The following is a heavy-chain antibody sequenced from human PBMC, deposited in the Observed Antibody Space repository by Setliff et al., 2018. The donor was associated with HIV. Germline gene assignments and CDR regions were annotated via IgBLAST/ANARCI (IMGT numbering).Heavy chain of an antibody. Sequence: SETLSLTCTVSGDSIISSRNFWGWIRQPPGKGLEWIGSIHSSGSTYYNPSLKSRVFISVDLSINQFSLKLHSVTAADTAVYYCASSEDSGTYGEPYDSWGQGARVTVS. CDR1: GDSIISSRNF. D-gene: IGHD1-26*01. J-gene: IGHJ4*02. V-gene: IGHV4-39*01. CDR3: ASSEDSGTYGEPYDS. CDR2: IHSSGST.